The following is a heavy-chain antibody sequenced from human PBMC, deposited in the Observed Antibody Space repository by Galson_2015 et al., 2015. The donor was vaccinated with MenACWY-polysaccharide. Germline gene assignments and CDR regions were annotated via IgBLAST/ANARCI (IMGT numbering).Heavy chain of an antibody. CDR3: AKERTTVDI. CDR1: GFTFSSYG. Sequence: SLRLSCAASGFTFSSYGMSWVRQAPGKGLEWVSGISGRGGSTYYADSVKGRFTNSRDNSKNTLYLQMNSLRADDTAVYYCAKERTTVDIWGQGTMVTVSS. CDR2: ISGRGGST. D-gene: IGHD4-17*01. V-gene: IGHV3-23*01. J-gene: IGHJ3*02.